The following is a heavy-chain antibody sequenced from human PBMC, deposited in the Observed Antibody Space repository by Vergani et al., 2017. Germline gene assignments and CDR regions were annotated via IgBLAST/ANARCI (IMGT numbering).Heavy chain of an antibody. CDR2: IYHSGST. CDR1: GYSISSGYY. D-gene: IGHD6-13*01. J-gene: IGHJ4*02. Sequence: QVQLQESGPGLVKPSETLSLTCAVSGYSISSGYYWGWIRQPPGKGLEWIGSIYHSGSTYYNPSLKSRITISVDTSKNQFSLKLSSVTAADTAVYYCARRRGMGAAADIDFDYGGQGTLVTVSS. CDR3: ARRRGMGAAADIDFDY. V-gene: IGHV4-38-2*01.